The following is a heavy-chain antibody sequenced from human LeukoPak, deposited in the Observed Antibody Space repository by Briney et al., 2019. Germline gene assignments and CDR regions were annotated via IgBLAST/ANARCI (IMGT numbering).Heavy chain of an antibody. CDR1: GFPFSSYA. J-gene: IGHJ4*02. V-gene: IGHV3-23*01. D-gene: IGHD3-22*01. CDR2: ISGSGGST. Sequence: GSLRLSCAASGFPFSSYAMSWARQAPGRGLEWVSAISGSGGSTYYADSVKGRFTISRDNSKNTLYLQMNSLRAEDTAVYYCAKSDDSSGYSPEDYWGQGTLVTVSS. CDR3: AKSDDSSGYSPEDY.